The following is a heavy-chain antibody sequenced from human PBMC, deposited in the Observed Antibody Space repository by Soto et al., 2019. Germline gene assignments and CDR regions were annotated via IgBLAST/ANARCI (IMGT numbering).Heavy chain of an antibody. CDR1: GYTFTSYD. J-gene: IGHJ4*02. CDR2: MNPNSGNT. D-gene: IGHD3-22*01. Sequence: ASVKVSCKASGYTFTSYDINWVRQATGQGLEWMGWMNPNSGNTSYAQKFQGRVTMTRNTSISTAYMELSSLRSEDTAVYYCARYYYDSSGYSDYWGQGTLVTVSS. CDR3: ARYYYDSSGYSDY. V-gene: IGHV1-8*01.